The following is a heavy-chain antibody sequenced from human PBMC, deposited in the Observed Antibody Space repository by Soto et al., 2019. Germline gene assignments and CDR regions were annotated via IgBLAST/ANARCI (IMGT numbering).Heavy chain of an antibody. V-gene: IGHV4-59*01. Sequence: AETLTITCTGSGGSISSYYWGWIRQPPGKGLEWIGYIYSSGSTNYNPSLKRRVTISVDTSKNPFSLKLSSVTAADTAVYYCARLTEYYDFWSGYSRSNWFDPWGQGTLVTVS. CDR2: IYSSGST. CDR3: ARLTEYYDFWSGYSRSNWFDP. J-gene: IGHJ5*02. D-gene: IGHD3-3*01. CDR1: GGSISSYY.